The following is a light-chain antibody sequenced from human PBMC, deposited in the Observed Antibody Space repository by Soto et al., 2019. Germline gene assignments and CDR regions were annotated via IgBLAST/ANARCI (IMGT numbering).Light chain of an antibody. CDR3: QQYDSSPIT. Sequence: DIVLTQSPDSLAVSLGERATINCRASQGVGGYLAWYQQKPGQAPRLLIYGASNRATGIPDRFSGSGSGTDFTLTISRLEPEDFAVYYCQQYDSSPITFGQGTRLEIK. CDR2: GAS. CDR1: QGVGGY. V-gene: IGKV3-20*01. J-gene: IGKJ5*01.